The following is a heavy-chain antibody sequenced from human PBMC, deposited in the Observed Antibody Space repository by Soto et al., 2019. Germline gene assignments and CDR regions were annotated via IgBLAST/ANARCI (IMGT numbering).Heavy chain of an antibody. CDR3: ARGRYSSGPLGMDV. V-gene: IGHV1-69*13. Sequence: ASVKVSCKASGGTFSSYAISWVRQAPGQGLEWMGGIIPIFGTANYAQKFQGRVTITADESTSTAYMELSSLRSEDTAVYYCARGRYSSGPLGMDVWGQGTTVTVSS. CDR1: GGTFSSYA. D-gene: IGHD6-19*01. J-gene: IGHJ6*02. CDR2: IIPIFGTA.